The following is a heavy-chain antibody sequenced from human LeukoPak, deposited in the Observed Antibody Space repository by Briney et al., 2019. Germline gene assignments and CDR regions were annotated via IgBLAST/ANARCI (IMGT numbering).Heavy chain of an antibody. Sequence: SETLSLTCAVYNGSFSGYYWSWIRQPPGKGLEWLGEINHRGRTYYNPSLLSRVTISVDTSKNQLSLKVTSVTAADTAVYYCARGTKGEWEPLGYWGQGTLVTVSS. CDR3: ARGTKGEWEPLGY. V-gene: IGHV4-34*01. CDR2: INHRGRT. D-gene: IGHD1-26*01. J-gene: IGHJ4*02. CDR1: NGSFSGYY.